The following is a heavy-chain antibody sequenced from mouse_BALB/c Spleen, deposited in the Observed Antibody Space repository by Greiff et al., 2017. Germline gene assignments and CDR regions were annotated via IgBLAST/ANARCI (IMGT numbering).Heavy chain of an antibody. Sequence: ESGPGLVKPSQSLSLTCSVTGYSITSGYYWNWIRQFPGNKLEWMGYISYDGSNNYNPSLKNRISITRDTSKNQFFLKLNSVTTEDTATYFRARGEGYGDFRGQGPTLTGSS. D-gene: IGHD2-10*02. CDR1: GYSITSGYY. CDR2: ISYDGSN. J-gene: IGHJ2*01. CDR3: ARGEGYGDF. V-gene: IGHV3-6*02.